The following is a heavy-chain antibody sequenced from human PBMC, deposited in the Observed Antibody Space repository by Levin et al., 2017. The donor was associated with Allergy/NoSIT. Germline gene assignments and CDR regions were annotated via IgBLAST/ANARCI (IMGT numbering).Heavy chain of an antibody. J-gene: IGHJ5*02. CDR3: ATSYCSSTSCRSGHNWFDP. D-gene: IGHD2-2*01. CDR1: GGTFSSYA. CDR2: IIPIFGTA. V-gene: IGHV1-69*01. Sequence: KISCKASGGTFSSYAISWVRQAPGQGLEWMGGIIPIFGTANYAQKFQGRVTITADESTSTAYMELSSLRSEDTAVYYCATSYCSSTSCRSGHNWFDPWGQGTLVTVSS.